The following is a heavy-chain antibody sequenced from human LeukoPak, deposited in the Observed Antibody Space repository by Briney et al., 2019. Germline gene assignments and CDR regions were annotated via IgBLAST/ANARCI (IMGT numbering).Heavy chain of an antibody. CDR3: ARDPEGVVVVVAASGFDY. V-gene: IGHV3-74*01. CDR1: GLNIRNYW. CDR2: INSDGSST. J-gene: IGHJ4*02. Sequence: GGSLRLSCALSGLNIRNYWMHWVRQAPGKGLVWVSRINSDGSSTSYADSVKGRFTISRDNAKNTLYLQMNSLRAEDTAVYYCARDPEGVVVVVAASGFDYWGQGTLVTVSS. D-gene: IGHD2-15*01.